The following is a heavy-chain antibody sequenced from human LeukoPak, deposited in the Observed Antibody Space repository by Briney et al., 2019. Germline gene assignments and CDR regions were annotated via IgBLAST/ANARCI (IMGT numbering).Heavy chain of an antibody. J-gene: IGHJ4*02. Sequence: PGGSLRLSCAASGFTLSSYWMHWVRQAPGKGLVWVSRINSDGSSTSYADSVKGRFTISRDNAKNTLYLQMNSLRAEDTAVYYCTRDLRYCASTSCYDPYFDYWGQGTLVTVSS. D-gene: IGHD2-2*01. CDR3: TRDLRYCASTSCYDPYFDY. CDR1: GFTLSSYW. V-gene: IGHV3-74*01. CDR2: INSDGSST.